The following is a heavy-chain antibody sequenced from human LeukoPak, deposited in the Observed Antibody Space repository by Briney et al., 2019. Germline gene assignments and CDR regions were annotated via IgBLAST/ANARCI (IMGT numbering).Heavy chain of an antibody. V-gene: IGHV4-39*01. CDR1: GGSISSSSYY. Sequence: SETLSLTCTVSGGSISSSSYYWGWIRQPPGKGLEWIGRIYYSGSTYYNPSLKSRVTISVDTSKNQFSLKLSSVTAADTAVYYCARQGTSSGWYFYYFDYWGQGTLVTVSS. J-gene: IGHJ4*02. CDR2: IYYSGST. D-gene: IGHD6-19*01. CDR3: ARQGTSSGWYFYYFDY.